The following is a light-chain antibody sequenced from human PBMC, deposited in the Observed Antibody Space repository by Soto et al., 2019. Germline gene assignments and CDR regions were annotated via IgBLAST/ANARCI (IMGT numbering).Light chain of an antibody. Sequence: DIQMTPSPSTLSASVVYGVTITCLASQTITRWMAWYQQKPGKAPKLLIYDASTLESGVPSRFSGSRSGTEFTLTISSLQPDDFATYYCQKYNSYSWKCGQGNKGDIK. J-gene: IGKJ1*01. CDR2: DAS. CDR3: QKYNSYSWK. CDR1: QTITRW. V-gene: IGKV1-5*01.